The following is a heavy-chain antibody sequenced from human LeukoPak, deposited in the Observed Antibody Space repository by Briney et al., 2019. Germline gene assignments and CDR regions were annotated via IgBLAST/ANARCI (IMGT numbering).Heavy chain of an antibody. CDR3: AKEKGGLRWDFADY. V-gene: IGHV3-30*18. J-gene: IGHJ4*02. CDR1: GFTFSSYG. D-gene: IGHD1-26*01. Sequence: GGSLRLSCAASGFTFSSYGMHWVRQAPGKGLEWVAVISYDGSNKYYADSVKGRFTISRDNSKNTLYLQMNSPRAEDTAVYYCAKEKGGLRWDFADYWGQGTLVTVSS. CDR2: ISYDGSNK.